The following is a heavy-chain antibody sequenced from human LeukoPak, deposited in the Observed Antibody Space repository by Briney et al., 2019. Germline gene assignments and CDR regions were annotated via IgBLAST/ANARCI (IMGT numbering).Heavy chain of an antibody. CDR2: ISSSSSTM. D-gene: IGHD3-3*01. V-gene: IGHV3-48*01. J-gene: IGHJ4*02. Sequence: GGSLRLSCGASGFTFSSYSMNWVRQAPGKGLEWVSYISSSSSTMYYADSVKGRFTISRDNVKNSLYLQMNSLRAEDTAVYYCARGGPPYDFWSGPRFDYWGQGTLVTVSS. CDR3: ARGGPPYDFWSGPRFDY. CDR1: GFTFSSYS.